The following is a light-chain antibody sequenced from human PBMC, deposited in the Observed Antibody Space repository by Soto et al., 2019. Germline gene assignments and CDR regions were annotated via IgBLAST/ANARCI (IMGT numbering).Light chain of an antibody. CDR2: EVT. CDR3: SAYAGRDIWV. V-gene: IGLV2-8*01. J-gene: IGLJ3*02. Sequence: QSALTQPPSASGSRGQSVTISCTGTSVDINYVSWFQQHPGKAPKLIICEVTKRPSGVPDRFYGIKSGNTASLTVSGLQEDDEADYYCSAYAGRDIWVFGGGTKLTVL. CDR1: SVDINY.